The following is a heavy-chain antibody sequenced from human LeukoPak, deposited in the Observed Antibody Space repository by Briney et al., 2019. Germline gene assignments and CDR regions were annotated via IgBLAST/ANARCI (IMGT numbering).Heavy chain of an antibody. CDR1: GFTFSSYG. CDR3: ARVFDP. V-gene: IGHV3-30*03. CDR2: ISNDESKK. J-gene: IGHJ5*02. Sequence: GGSLRLSCAASGFTFSSYGMHWVRQAPGKGLEWVAVISNDESKKYYADSVKGRFTISRDNSKNTLSLQVSSLRAEDTAVYYCARVFDPWGQGTLVTVSS.